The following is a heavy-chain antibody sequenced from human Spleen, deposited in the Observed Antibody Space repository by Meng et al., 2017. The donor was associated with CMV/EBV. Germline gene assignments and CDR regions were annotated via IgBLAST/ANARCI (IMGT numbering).Heavy chain of an antibody. Sequence: QVQLQKWGAGLLKPSETLSLSCAVYGGSFSGYYWSWIRQPPGKGLDWIGEINHSGSTNYNPSLKSRVTMSVDTSKNQFSLKLSSVTAADTAVYYCARWGYSGYDLEDYWGQGTLVTVSS. V-gene: IGHV4-34*01. CDR1: GGSFSGYY. CDR3: ARWGYSGYDLEDY. J-gene: IGHJ4*02. CDR2: INHSGST. D-gene: IGHD5-12*01.